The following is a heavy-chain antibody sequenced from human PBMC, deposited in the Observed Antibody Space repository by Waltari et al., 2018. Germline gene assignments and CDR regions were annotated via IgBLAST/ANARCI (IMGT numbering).Heavy chain of an antibody. CDR1: GVSISSSSSY. V-gene: IGHV4-39*01. CDR2: IYYSGST. J-gene: IGHJ2*01. Sequence: QLQLQESGPGLVKPSETLSLTCPVSGVSISSSSSYWGWIRQPPGKGLEWIGSIYYSGSTYYNPSLKSRVTISVDTSKNQFSLKLSSVTAADTAVYYCARHPAMTIMLWYFDLWGRGTLVTVSS. CDR3: ARHPAMTIMLWYFDL. D-gene: IGHD2-8*01.